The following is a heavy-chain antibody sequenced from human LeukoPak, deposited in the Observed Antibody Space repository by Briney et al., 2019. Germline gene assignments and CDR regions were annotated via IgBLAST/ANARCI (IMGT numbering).Heavy chain of an antibody. V-gene: IGHV4-30-4*01. CDR1: GGSISSGDYY. D-gene: IGHD2-21*02. CDR2: IYYSGST. CDR3: ARVSWEYCGGDCYSYYFDY. Sequence: SQTLSLTCTVSGGSISSGDYYWSWIRQPPGKGLEWIGYIYYSGSTYYNPSLKSRATISVDTSKNQFSLKLSSVAAADTAVYYCARVSWEYCGGDCYSYYFDYWGQGTLVTVSS. J-gene: IGHJ4*02.